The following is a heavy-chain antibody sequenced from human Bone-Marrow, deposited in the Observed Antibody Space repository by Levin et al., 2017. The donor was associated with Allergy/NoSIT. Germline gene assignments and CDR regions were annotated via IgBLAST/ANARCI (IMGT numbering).Heavy chain of an antibody. V-gene: IGHV4-39*07. J-gene: IGHJ4*02. CDR1: GGSISSSSYY. Sequence: PSETLSLTCTVSGGSISSSSYYWGWIRQPPGKGLEWIGSIYYSGSTYYNPSLKSRVTISVDTSKNQFSLKLSSVTAADTAVYYCARDRIQLWYYWGQGTLVTVSS. CDR2: IYYSGST. CDR3: ARDRIQLWYY. D-gene: IGHD5-18*01.